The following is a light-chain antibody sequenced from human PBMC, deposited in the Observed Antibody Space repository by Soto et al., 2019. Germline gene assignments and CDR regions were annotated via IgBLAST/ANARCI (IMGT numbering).Light chain of an antibody. J-gene: IGKJ4*01. CDR1: QGISNY. Sequence: IQLTQSPSSLSASVGDRVTITCRASQGISNYLAWYQQKPGKAPKLLIYIASTLQGGVPSRFSGSGAGTDFSINISSLQPEDVATYYCQYLNSFPLTFGGGTKVEIK. CDR3: QYLNSFPLT. CDR2: IAS. V-gene: IGKV1-9*01.